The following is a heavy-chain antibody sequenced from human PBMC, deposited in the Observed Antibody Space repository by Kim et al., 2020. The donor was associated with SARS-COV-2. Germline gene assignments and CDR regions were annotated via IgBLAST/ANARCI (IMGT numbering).Heavy chain of an antibody. Sequence: ESVKSRCTISRDKSKNTLYLQMNSRRAEDTAVYYCAREPDDYDSGGDFDIWGQGTMVTVSS. V-gene: IGHV3-30*01. CDR3: AREPDDYDSGGDFDI. D-gene: IGHD3-22*01. J-gene: IGHJ3*02.